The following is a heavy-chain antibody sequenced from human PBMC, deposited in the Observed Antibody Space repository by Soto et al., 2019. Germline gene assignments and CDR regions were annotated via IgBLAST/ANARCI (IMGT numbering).Heavy chain of an antibody. CDR3: SRCCVDSAYFNR. Sequence: QVQLVQSGPEVKQPGSSVKVSCKASGGGFISYAIGWVRQAPGQRLEWMGGIIPIFGTPNYSEKFQGRVTITADASTSTADMELNGLKSEDTAVYFCSRCCVDSAYFNRGGQGTLVTVSS. V-gene: IGHV1-69*01. CDR2: IIPIFGTP. D-gene: IGHD5-18*01. J-gene: IGHJ4*02. CDR1: GGGFISYA.